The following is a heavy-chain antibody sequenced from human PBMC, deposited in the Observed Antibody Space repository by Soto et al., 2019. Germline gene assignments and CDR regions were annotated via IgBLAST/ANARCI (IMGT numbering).Heavy chain of an antibody. CDR2: ISYDGSNK. CDR3: ARDAYCSSTSCYGYYYYGMDV. D-gene: IGHD2-2*01. V-gene: IGHV3-30-3*01. Sequence: PGGSLRLSCAASGFTFSSYAMHWVRQAPGKGLEWVAVISYDGSNKYYADSVKGRFTISRDNSKNTLYLQMNSLRAEDTAVYYCARDAYCSSTSCYGYYYYGMDVWGQVTTVTVSS. CDR1: GFTFSSYA. J-gene: IGHJ6*02.